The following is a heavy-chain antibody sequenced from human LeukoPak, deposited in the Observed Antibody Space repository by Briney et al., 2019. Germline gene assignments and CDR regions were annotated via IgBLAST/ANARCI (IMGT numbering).Heavy chain of an antibody. Sequence: GGSLRLSCAASGFTFSSYWMSWVRQAPGKGLEWVAVISYDGSNKYYADSGKGRFTISRDNSKNTLYLQMNSLRAEDTAMFYCAKDSSETNPYYGMDVWGQGTTVTVS. V-gene: IGHV3-30*18. D-gene: IGHD4-17*01. CDR1: GFTFSSYW. CDR3: AKDSSETNPYYGMDV. J-gene: IGHJ6*02. CDR2: ISYDGSNK.